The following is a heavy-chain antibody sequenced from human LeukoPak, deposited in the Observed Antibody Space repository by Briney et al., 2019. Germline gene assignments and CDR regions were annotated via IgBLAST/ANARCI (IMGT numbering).Heavy chain of an antibody. V-gene: IGHV3-9*01. D-gene: IGHD6-19*01. CDR1: GFTFEHYA. Sequence: GGSLRLSCAASGFTFEHYAMNWVRQAPGKGLEWVSGISWNSGAKGYADPVKGRFPISRDNAKNSLYLQMTSLRAEDTALYYCAKSLPIAEAGNRESYYYAMDVWGQGTTVIVSS. J-gene: IGHJ6*02. CDR3: AKSLPIAEAGNRESYYYAMDV. CDR2: ISWNSGAK.